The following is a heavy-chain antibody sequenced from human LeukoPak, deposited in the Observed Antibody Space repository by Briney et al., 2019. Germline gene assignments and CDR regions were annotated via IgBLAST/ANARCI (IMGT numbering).Heavy chain of an antibody. D-gene: IGHD5-18*01. Sequence: PGGSLRLSCAASRYSFTTYSMSWVRQAPRKERDWVATNSNGGDSTYYAVSVKGRFTISRDNSKNTLSLQMNGLRAEDTAVYYCAKSHSVTYRGYFDSWGQGILVTVSS. V-gene: IGHV3-23*01. CDR2: NSNGGDST. J-gene: IGHJ4*02. CDR3: AKSHSVTYRGYFDS. CDR1: RYSFTTYS.